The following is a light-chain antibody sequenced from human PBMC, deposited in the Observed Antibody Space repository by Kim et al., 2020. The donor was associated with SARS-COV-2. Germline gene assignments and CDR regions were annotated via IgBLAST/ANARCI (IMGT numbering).Light chain of an antibody. CDR2: KAS. CDR1: QSISNW. CDR3: QHYDDYSRT. J-gene: IGKJ1*01. Sequence: ASVGDRVTITCRASQSISNWLAWYQQKPGKAPKLLIYKASTLESGVPSRFSGSGSGTEFTHTISSLQPDDFATYYCQHYDDYSRTFGQGTKVDIK. V-gene: IGKV1-5*03.